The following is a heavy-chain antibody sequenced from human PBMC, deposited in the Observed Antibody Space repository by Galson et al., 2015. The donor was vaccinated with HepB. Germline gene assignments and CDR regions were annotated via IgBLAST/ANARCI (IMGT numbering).Heavy chain of an antibody. CDR2: ISWYSGSF. V-gene: IGHV3-9*01. Sequence: SLRLSCAASGFTFDDYAIHWVRLAPGKGLEWVSGISWYSGSFGYADSVRGRFTISRDDAKNSLYLQMNSLRPEDTALYYCARDYDILTGYYPFYYKAMDVWGQGTTVTVSS. CDR1: GFTFDDYA. D-gene: IGHD3-9*01. CDR3: ARDYDILTGYYPFYYKAMDV. J-gene: IGHJ6*02.